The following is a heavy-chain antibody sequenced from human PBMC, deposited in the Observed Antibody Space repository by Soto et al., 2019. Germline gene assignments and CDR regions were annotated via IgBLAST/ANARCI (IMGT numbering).Heavy chain of an antibody. Sequence: ETLFLTCAVYGTSFSDNYWSWIRQPPGKGLEWIGSIYYRGNAYYNPSLQTRVTISLDKSRSQFSLKLNSVTAADSAVYFCARSRNCSGGSCYMGFDYWGKGPLVTVPS. CDR1: GTSFSDNY. J-gene: IGHJ4*02. CDR2: IYYRGNA. V-gene: IGHV4-34*01. D-gene: IGHD2-15*01. CDR3: ARSRNCSGGSCYMGFDY.